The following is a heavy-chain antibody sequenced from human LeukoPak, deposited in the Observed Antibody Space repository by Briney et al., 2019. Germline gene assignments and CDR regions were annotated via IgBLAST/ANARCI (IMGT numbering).Heavy chain of an antibody. D-gene: IGHD6-19*01. CDR2: INAGNGNT. CDR1: GYTFTSYA. Sequence: GASVKVSCKASGYTFTSYAMHWVRQAPGQRLEWMGWINAGNGNTKYSQKFQGRVTITRDTSASTAYMELSSLRSEDTAVYYCATGKGSGWYYYYGMDVWGQGTTVTVSS. CDR3: ATGKGSGWYYYYGMDV. J-gene: IGHJ6*02. V-gene: IGHV1-3*01.